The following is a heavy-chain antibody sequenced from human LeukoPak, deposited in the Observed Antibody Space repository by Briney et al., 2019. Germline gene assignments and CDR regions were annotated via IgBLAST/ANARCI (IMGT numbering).Heavy chain of an antibody. Sequence: GGSLRLSCAASGFTFSDYYMSWIRQAPGKGLEWVSYISSSSYTNYADSVKGRFTISRDNAKNSLYLQMNSLRAEDTAVYYCARDSGSAHLFDYWGQGTLVTVSS. CDR3: ARDSGSAHLFDY. CDR2: ISSSSYT. CDR1: GFTFSDYY. D-gene: IGHD3-10*01. V-gene: IGHV3-11*06. J-gene: IGHJ4*02.